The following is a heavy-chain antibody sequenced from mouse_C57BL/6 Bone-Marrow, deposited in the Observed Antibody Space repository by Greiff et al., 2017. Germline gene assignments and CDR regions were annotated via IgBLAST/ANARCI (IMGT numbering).Heavy chain of an antibody. CDR1: GYAFSSSW. J-gene: IGHJ2*01. V-gene: IGHV1-82*01. Sequence: VKLQESGPELVKPGASVKISCKASGYAFSSSWMNWVKQRPGKGLEWIGRIYPGAGDTNYNGKFKGKVTLTADKSSITAYMQLSSLTSEDSAVYVCARKLNWDEGYFDYWGQGTTLTVSS. CDR3: ARKLNWDEGYFDY. CDR2: IYPGAGDT. D-gene: IGHD4-1*01.